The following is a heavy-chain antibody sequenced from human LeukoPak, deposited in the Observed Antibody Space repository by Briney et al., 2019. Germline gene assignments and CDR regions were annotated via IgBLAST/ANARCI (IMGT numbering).Heavy chain of an antibody. D-gene: IGHD1-14*01. Sequence: ASVKVSCKASGYTFTSYYMHWVRQATGQGLEWMGWMNPNSGNTGYTQKFQGRVTMTRNTSISTAYMELSSLRSEDTAVYYCARYRGGIDYWGQGTLVTVSS. V-gene: IGHV1-8*02. CDR2: MNPNSGNT. J-gene: IGHJ4*02. CDR1: GYTFTSYY. CDR3: ARYRGGIDY.